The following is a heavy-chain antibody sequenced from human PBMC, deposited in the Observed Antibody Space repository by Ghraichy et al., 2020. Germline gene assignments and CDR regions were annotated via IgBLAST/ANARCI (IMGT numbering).Heavy chain of an antibody. V-gene: IGHV3-23*01. Sequence: LSLTCAASGFTFSSYAMSWVRQAPGKGLEWVSAISGSGGSTYYADSVKGRFTISRDNSKNTLYLQMNSLRAEDTAVYYCAGSIYYDFWSGYYYWGQGTLVTVSS. D-gene: IGHD3-3*01. CDR2: ISGSGGST. CDR3: AGSIYYDFWSGYYY. J-gene: IGHJ4*02. CDR1: GFTFSSYA.